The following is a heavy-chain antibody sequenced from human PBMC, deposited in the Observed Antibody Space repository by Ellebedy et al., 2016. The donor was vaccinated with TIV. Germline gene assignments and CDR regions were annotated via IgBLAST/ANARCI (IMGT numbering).Heavy chain of an antibody. D-gene: IGHD2-15*01. J-gene: IGHJ4*02. CDR3: AVVDFC. CDR2: IFTSDIT. Sequence: GESLKISCAASGFAVNSYYITWARQAPGKGLDWVSVIFTSDITSSADSVRGRFTISRDTYKNTVSLQMNSLRVEDTAIYYCAVVDFCWGQGTLVTVSS. CDR1: GFAVNSYY. V-gene: IGHV3-53*01.